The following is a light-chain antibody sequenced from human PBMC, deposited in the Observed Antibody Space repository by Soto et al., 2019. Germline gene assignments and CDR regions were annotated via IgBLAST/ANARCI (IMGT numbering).Light chain of an antibody. J-gene: IGKJ1*01. CDR3: QQYNNWWT. CDR2: GAS. CDR1: QSVSSS. Sequence: VLTQSPLFLPVTLGQPATLSCRASQSVSSSLAWYQQKPGQAPRLLIYGASTRATGIPARFSGSGSGTEFTLTINSLQSEDFAVYYCQQYNNWWTFGQGTKVDIK. V-gene: IGKV3-15*01.